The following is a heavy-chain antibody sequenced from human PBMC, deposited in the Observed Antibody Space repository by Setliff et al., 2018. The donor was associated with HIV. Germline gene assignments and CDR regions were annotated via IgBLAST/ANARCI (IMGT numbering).Heavy chain of an antibody. D-gene: IGHD3-3*01. V-gene: IGHV4-4*08. CDR2: IYNSGYS. CDR3: ARSQPDTIFGVVVFDS. Sequence: PSETLSLTCKVSGAPISSYYWNWIRQPPGKGLEWIGYIYNSGYSNSKPSLKSRVTISVDTSKNQLSLKLTSMTAADTAVYYCARSQPDTIFGVVVFDSWGQGTLVTVSS. J-gene: IGHJ4*02. CDR1: GAPISSYY.